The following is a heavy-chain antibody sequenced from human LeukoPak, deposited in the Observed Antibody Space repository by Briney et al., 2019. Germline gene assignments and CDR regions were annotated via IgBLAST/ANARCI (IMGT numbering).Heavy chain of an antibody. D-gene: IGHD1-1*01. CDR1: GDSVSRHDLT. CDR3: VRPYDWVFDY. CDR2: TFYRSKWYN. V-gene: IGHV6-1*01. J-gene: IGHJ4*02. Sequence: SQTLSLTCAISGDSVSRHDLTWDWVRQSPSRGLEWLGRTFYRSKWYNDYAVSVKSRITVSPDTSKNQFSLHLNSVTPEDTAVYYCVRPYDWVFDYWGQGTRVTVSS.